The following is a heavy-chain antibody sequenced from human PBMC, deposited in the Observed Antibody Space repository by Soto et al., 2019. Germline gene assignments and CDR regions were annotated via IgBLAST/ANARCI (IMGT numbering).Heavy chain of an antibody. CDR3: ARHESQQLVQDAFDI. J-gene: IGHJ3*02. V-gene: IGHV5-51*01. CDR1: GYSFTSYW. CDR2: IYPGDSDT. Sequence: GESLKISCKGSGYSFTSYWIGWVRQMPGKGLEWMGIIYPGDSDTRYSPSFQGQVTISADKSISTAYLQWSSLKASDTAMYYCARHESQQLVQDAFDIWGQGTMVTVSS. D-gene: IGHD6-13*01.